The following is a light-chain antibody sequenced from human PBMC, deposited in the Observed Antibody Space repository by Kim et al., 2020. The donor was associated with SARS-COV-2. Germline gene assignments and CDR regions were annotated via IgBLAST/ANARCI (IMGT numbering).Light chain of an antibody. CDR2: DAS. Sequence: SWSPGERATLSCRASRSVTTNLAWYHQKPGQPPRLLTYDASNRATGIPARFSGSGSGTEFTLTISSLEPEDFAVYYCQQRESWPLTFGGGTKLEI. J-gene: IGKJ4*01. V-gene: IGKV3-11*01. CDR3: QQRESWPLT. CDR1: RSVTTN.